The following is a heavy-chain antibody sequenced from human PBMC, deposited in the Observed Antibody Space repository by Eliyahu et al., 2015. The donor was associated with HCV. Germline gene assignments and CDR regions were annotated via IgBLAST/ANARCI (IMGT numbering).Heavy chain of an antibody. V-gene: IGHV1-69*01. Sequence: QVQLVQSGAEVKKPGSSVKVSCKASGGTFSRYDISWVRLAPGLGLEWVGGIIPMFGTAKYAQKFQGRVTITADESTSTVYMDMSSLRSEDTAVYYCARGGEEHQLQSRPFDYWGQGTLVTVSS. CDR2: IIPMFGTA. J-gene: IGHJ4*02. CDR1: GGTFSRYD. CDR3: ARGGEEHQLQSRPFDY. D-gene: IGHD2-2*01.